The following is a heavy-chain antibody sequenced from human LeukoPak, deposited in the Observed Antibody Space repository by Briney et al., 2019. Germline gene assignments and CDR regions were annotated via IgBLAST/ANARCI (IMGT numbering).Heavy chain of an antibody. J-gene: IGHJ4*02. CDR1: GFTFSSDW. CDR2: IKQDGSEK. Sequence: GGSLRLSCAASGFTFSSDWMSWVRQAPGKGLEWVANIKQDGSEKYYVDSVEGRFTISRDNAKNSLDLQMNSLRAEDTAAYYCARIRGSSFIDYWGQGTLVTVSS. V-gene: IGHV3-7*01. CDR3: ARIRGSSFIDY. D-gene: IGHD6-6*01.